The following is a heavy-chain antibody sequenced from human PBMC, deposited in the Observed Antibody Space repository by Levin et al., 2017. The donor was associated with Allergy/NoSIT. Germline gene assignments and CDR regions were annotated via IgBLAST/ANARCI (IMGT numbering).Heavy chain of an antibody. D-gene: IGHD2/OR15-2a*01. V-gene: IGHV4-31*03. Sequence: RSSETLSLTCSVSGDSMRSGGYSWAWFRQQPGEGLEFIGHIYYGGRTNYNPSLHSRVSFSLDASNNQFSLSLTSVTAADTAVYYCARKYYRHFFDSWGPGTLVNVSS. CDR2: IYYGGRT. CDR3: ARKYYRHFFDS. J-gene: IGHJ4*02. CDR1: GDSMRSGGYS.